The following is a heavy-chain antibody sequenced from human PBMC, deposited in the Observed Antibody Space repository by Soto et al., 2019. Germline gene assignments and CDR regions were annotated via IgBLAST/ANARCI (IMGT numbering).Heavy chain of an antibody. CDR1: GFTFTSYT. V-gene: IGHV3-7*01. J-gene: IGHJ4*02. Sequence: EVQLVESGGGLVQPGGSLRLSCEASGFTFTSYTMIWVPQSPGEGLEWLANIKEDGIQKNYVDSVKGRFTISRDNAKKSLYLQMNSLRVDDTAVYYCAREVWGPVDWGQGTLVTVSS. CDR3: AREVWGPVD. D-gene: IGHD7-27*01. CDR2: IKEDGIQK.